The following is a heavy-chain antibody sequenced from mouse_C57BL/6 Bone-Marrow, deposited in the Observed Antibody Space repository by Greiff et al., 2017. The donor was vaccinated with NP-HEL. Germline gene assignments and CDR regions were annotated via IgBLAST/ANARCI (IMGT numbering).Heavy chain of an antibody. Sequence: QVQLQQSGAELVMPGASVKLSCKASGYTFTSYWMHWVKQRPGQGLEWIGEIDPSDGYTNYNQKFKGKSTLTVDKSSSTAYMQLSSLTSEDSAVYYCARWGLRPAWFAYWGQGTLVTVSA. CDR3: ARWGLRPAWFAY. V-gene: IGHV1-69*01. D-gene: IGHD2-4*01. CDR2: IDPSDGYT. J-gene: IGHJ3*01. CDR1: GYTFTSYW.